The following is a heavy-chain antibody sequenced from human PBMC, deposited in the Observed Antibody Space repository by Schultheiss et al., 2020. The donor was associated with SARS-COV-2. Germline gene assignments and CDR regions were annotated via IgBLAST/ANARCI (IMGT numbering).Heavy chain of an antibody. CDR3: ARGMVYYYYGMDV. D-gene: IGHD3-10*01. CDR2: INDRGST. J-gene: IGHJ6*02. Sequence: SETLSLTCAVSGGSIGSSNWWFWVRQPPGKGLDWIGEINDRGSTNYNPSFKSRVTISVDTSKNQFSLKLSSVTAADTAVYYCARGMVYYYYGMDVWGQGTTVTVSS. V-gene: IGHV4-4*02. CDR1: GGSIGSSNW.